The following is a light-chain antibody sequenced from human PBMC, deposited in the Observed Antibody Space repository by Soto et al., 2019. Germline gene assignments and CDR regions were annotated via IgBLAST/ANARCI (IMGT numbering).Light chain of an antibody. V-gene: IGLV3-25*02. CDR2: KDT. J-gene: IGLJ1*01. Sequence: SYELTQPPSVSVSPGQTARVTCSGDALPKQYVYWYQQKPGQAPGVVIYKDTERPSGIPERFSGSSSGTTVTLTISGVQAEDEADYYCQVWDSTSDHYVFGSGTQLTVL. CDR3: QVWDSTSDHYV. CDR1: ALPKQY.